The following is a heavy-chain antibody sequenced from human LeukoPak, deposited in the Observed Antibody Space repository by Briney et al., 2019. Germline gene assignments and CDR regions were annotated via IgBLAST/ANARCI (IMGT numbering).Heavy chain of an antibody. CDR2: INPSGHTT. CDR1: GFTFTSFY. Sequence: ASVKISCKASGFTFTSFYMHWVRQAPGQGLEWMGIINPSGHTTDYAQKFQGRVTMTRDTPTSTVYMELSSLRSDDTAVYYCARDWTEVRASNWFDPWGQGTLVTVSS. J-gene: IGHJ5*02. D-gene: IGHD3/OR15-3a*01. V-gene: IGHV1-46*01. CDR3: ARDWTEVRASNWFDP.